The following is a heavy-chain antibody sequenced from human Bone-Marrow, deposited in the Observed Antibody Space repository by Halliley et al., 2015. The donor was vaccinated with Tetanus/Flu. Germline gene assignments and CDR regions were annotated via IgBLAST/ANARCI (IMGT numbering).Heavy chain of an antibody. CDR2: FYPGDSDT. V-gene: IGHV5-51*03. Sequence: QLVQPGAEVTKPGESLKISCKGSGYTFTNYWIGWVRQMPGKGLEWMGIFYPGDSDTRYSPSFQGQVTISFDKFITTAYLQWSRLEASATAMYYCARLTVADFRTFGYWGQGTLVTVSS. J-gene: IGHJ4*02. D-gene: IGHD6-19*01. CDR1: GYTFTNYW. CDR3: ARLTVADFRTFGY.